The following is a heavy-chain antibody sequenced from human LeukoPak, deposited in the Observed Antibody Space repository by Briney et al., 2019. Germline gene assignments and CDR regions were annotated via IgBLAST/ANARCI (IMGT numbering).Heavy chain of an antibody. V-gene: IGHV3-23*01. CDR2: FSGTSDDI. D-gene: IGHD1-14*01. Sequence: PGGSLRLSCAASGFTFSSYAMSWVRQAPGKRLQWISYFSGTSDDIYYADSVKGRFTISRDNSKNTLYLQMNSLRAEDTAVYYCAKDQGLYNDWGQGTLVTVSS. CDR1: GFTFSSYA. CDR3: AKDQGLYND. J-gene: IGHJ4*02.